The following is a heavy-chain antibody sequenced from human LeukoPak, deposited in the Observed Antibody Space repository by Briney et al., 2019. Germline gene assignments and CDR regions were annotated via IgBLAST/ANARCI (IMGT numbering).Heavy chain of an antibody. CDR3: TTEGYCSGDNCYSYDN. CDR1: GFTFSSAW. D-gene: IGHD2-15*01. Sequence: KPGGSLRLSCAASGFTFSSAWMSWVRQAPGKGLEWVGGIKSKTDGGTIDYAAPVKGRFTISRDDSKNTLYLQMNSLKTEDTGVYYCTTEGYCSGDNCYSYDNWGQGTLVTVSS. J-gene: IGHJ4*02. V-gene: IGHV3-15*01. CDR2: IKSKTDGGTI.